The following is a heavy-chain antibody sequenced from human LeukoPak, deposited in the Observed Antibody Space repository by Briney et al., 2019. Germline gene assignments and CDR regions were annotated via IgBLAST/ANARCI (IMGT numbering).Heavy chain of an antibody. J-gene: IGHJ6*02. CDR3: AKSRLIYCTGGGCYGMDV. Sequence: GGSLRLSCAASGFTFSNYGMSWVRQAPGTGLEWVAGISGSGGNTYYADSVKGRFTISRDNSKNTLYLQMNNLRAADTAIYYCAKSRLIYCTGGGCYGMDVWGQGTTVSVSS. V-gene: IGHV3-23*01. CDR1: GFTFSNYG. D-gene: IGHD2-8*02. CDR2: ISGSGGNT.